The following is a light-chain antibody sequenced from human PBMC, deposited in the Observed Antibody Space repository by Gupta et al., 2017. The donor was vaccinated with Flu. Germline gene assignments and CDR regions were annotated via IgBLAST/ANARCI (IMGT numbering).Light chain of an antibody. Sequence: SGNVRGYNAGSYQQKPGQDPVLVIYGKINRPSGIADRFSGSSSGSTASLTITWAQAEDEADYYCSTPDTSSNTVVFGGGTNLTVL. CDR1: NVRGYN. CDR3: STPDTSSNTVV. CDR2: GKI. J-gene: IGLJ2*01. V-gene: IGLV3-19*01.